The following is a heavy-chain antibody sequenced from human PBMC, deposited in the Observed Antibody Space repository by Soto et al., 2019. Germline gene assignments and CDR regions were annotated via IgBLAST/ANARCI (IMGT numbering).Heavy chain of an antibody. CDR3: ARTITIFGAVITGMDV. J-gene: IGHJ6*02. CDR2: IWYDGSNK. V-gene: IGHV3-33*01. Sequence: PGGSLRLSCAASGFTFSSYGMHWVRRAPGKGLEWVAVIWYDGSNKYYADSVKGRFTTSRDNSKNTLYLQMNSLRAEDTAVYYCARTITIFGAVITGMDVWGPGTTGTVAS. D-gene: IGHD3-3*01. CDR1: GFTFSSYG.